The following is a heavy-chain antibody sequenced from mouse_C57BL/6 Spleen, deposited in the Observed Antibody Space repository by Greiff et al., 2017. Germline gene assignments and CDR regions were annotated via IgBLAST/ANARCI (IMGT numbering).Heavy chain of an antibody. J-gene: IGHJ3*01. CDR1: GYTFTSYW. Sequence: QVQLKEPGAELVKPGASVKLSCKASGYTFTSYWMHWVKQRPGRGLEWIGRIDPNRGGTKYNEKFKSKATLTVDKPSSTAYMQLSSLTSEDSAVYYCARPLSTMVTPWFAYWGQGTLVTVSA. D-gene: IGHD2-2*01. CDR3: ARPLSTMVTPWFAY. V-gene: IGHV1-72*01. CDR2: IDPNRGGT.